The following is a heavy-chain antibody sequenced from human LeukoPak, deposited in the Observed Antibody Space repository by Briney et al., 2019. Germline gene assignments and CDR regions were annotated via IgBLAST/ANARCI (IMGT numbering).Heavy chain of an antibody. CDR2: IYYSGST. J-gene: IGHJ4*02. D-gene: IGHD3-22*01. V-gene: IGHV4-30-4*01. Sequence: SETLSLTCTVSGGSISSGDYYWSWIRQPPGKGLEWIGYIYYSGSTYYNPSLKSRVTISVDTSKNQFSLKLSSVTAADTAVYYCARDDDSFHYFDYWGQGTLVTVSS. CDR1: GGSISSGDYY. CDR3: ARDDDSFHYFDY.